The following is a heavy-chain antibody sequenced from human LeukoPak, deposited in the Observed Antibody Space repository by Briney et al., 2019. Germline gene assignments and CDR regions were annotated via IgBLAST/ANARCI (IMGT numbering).Heavy chain of an antibody. V-gene: IGHV3-30*18. J-gene: IGHJ6*02. CDR1: GFTFSSYG. D-gene: IGHD6-19*01. Sequence: GRSLRLSCAASGFTFSSYGMYWVRQAPGKGLEWVAVISYDGSNKYYADSVKGRFTISRDNSKNTLYLQMNSLRAEDTAVYYCAKDRDGQWLVLGSPYYYGMDVWGQGATVTVSS. CDR3: AKDRDGQWLVLGSPYYYGMDV. CDR2: ISYDGSNK.